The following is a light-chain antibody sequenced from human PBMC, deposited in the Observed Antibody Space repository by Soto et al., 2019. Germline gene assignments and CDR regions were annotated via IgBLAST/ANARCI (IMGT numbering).Light chain of an antibody. CDR1: QSLLHSNGYNY. J-gene: IGKJ5*01. V-gene: IGKV2-28*01. CDR3: MQALQTPH. Sequence: DIVMTHSPLSLPVTPGEPASISCRSSQSLLHSNGYNYLDWYLQKPGQSPQLLIYLGSNRASGVPDRFSGSGSGTDFTLKISRVEAEDVGVYYCMQALQTPHFGQGTRLEIK. CDR2: LGS.